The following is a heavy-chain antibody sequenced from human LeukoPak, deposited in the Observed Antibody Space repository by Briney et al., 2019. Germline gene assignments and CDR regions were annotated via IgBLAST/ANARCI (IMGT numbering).Heavy chain of an antibody. Sequence: SETLSLTCTVSGGSISSSSYYWSWIRQPPGKGLEWIGYIYYSGSTNYNPSLKSRVTISVDTSKNQFSLKLSSVTAADTAVYYCARALPLITMVRGVIISPNWFDPWGQGTLVTVSS. J-gene: IGHJ5*02. CDR2: IYYSGST. CDR1: GGSISSSSYY. V-gene: IGHV4-61*01. D-gene: IGHD3-10*01. CDR3: ARALPLITMVRGVIISPNWFDP.